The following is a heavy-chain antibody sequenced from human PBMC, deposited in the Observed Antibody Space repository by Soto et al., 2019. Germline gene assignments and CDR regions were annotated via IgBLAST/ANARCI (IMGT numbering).Heavy chain of an antibody. V-gene: IGHV4-34*01. Sequence: QVQLQQWGAGLLKPSETLSLTCAVYGGSFSGYYWSWIRQPPGKGLEWIGEINHSGSTNYNPSLKSRVRMSVAPSKNQFSLKRSSVTAADTAVYYCARRVVLLWFGELYPSHSKMDVWGKGTTVTVSS. D-gene: IGHD3-10*01. CDR3: ARRVVLLWFGELYPSHSKMDV. J-gene: IGHJ6*04. CDR2: INHSGST. CDR1: GGSFSGYY.